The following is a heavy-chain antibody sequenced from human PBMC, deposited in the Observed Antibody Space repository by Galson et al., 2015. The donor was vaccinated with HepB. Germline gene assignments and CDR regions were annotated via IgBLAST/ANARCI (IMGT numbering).Heavy chain of an antibody. V-gene: IGHV3-33*01. CDR1: GVNFSIYG. CDR3: VRECSGDLAAMDS. CDR2: IWFDGSQK. D-gene: IGHD3-10*02. J-gene: IGHJ4*02. Sequence: SLRLSCAASGVNFSIYGMHWVRQAPGKGLEWLAIIWFDGSQKHYLDSVKGRFAISRAKSKNTLYLQMGRLRVEDTAMYYCVRECSGDLAAMDSWGQGTLVSVSS.